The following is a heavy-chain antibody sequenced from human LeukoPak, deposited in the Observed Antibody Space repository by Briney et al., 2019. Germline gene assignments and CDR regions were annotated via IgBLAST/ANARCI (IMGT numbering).Heavy chain of an antibody. V-gene: IGHV3-23*01. CDR2: ISGSGGST. CDR1: GFTFSRHA. J-gene: IGHJ6*02. D-gene: IGHD2-15*01. CDR3: ATAAVVAGRSYYYYGMDV. Sequence: GGSLRLSCAASGFTFSRHAMNWVRQAPGKGLEWVSGISGSGGSTYYADSVKGRCTISRDNSKNTLYPQMNSLRAEDTAVYYCATAAVVAGRSYYYYGMDVWGQGTTVTVSS.